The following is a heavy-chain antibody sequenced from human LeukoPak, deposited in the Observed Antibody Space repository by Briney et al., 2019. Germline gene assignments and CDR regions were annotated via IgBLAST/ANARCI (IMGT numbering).Heavy chain of an antibody. CDR1: GFTFSSYG. J-gene: IGHJ4*02. CDR2: IKQDGSEK. V-gene: IGHV3-7*01. D-gene: IGHD4-23*01. CDR3: ARVGVVTLNFDY. Sequence: PGRSLRLSCAASGFTFSSYGMHWVRQAPGKGLEWVANIKQDGSEKYYVDSVKGRFTISRDNAKNSLYLQMNSLRAEDTAVYYCARVGVVTLNFDYWGQGTLVTVSS.